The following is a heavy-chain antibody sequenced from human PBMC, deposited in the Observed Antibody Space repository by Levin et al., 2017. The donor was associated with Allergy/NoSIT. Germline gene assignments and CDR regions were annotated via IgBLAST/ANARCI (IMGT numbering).Heavy chain of an antibody. J-gene: IGHJ3*02. CDR2: IYWNDDK. CDR1: GFSLSTSGVG. V-gene: IGHV2-5*01. D-gene: IGHD3-9*01. CDR3: AHLAQYYDILTGYMGKAFDI. Sequence: SGPTLVKPTQTLTLTCTFSGFSLSTSGVGVGWIRQPPGKALEWLALIYWNDDKRYSPSLKSRLTITKDTSKNQVVLTMTNMDPVDTATYYCAHLAQYYDILTGYMGKAFDIWGQGTMVTVSS.